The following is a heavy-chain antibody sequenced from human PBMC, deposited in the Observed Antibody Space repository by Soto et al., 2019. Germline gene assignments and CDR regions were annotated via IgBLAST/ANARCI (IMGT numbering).Heavy chain of an antibody. V-gene: IGHV3-7*05. CDR2: IHQDGSEK. CDR3: ARDGSTSWYSYDYHGMAV. J-gene: IGHJ6*02. D-gene: IGHD5-18*01. CDR1: GFTFRTYW. Sequence: EVQLVESGGGLVQPGGSLRLSCGASGFTFRTYWLSWVRQVPGKGLEWVANIHQDGSEKNYVDSVKGRFTISRDNAKNSLYLQMSSLRAEDTALYHCARDGSTSWYSYDYHGMAVWGQGTTVTVSS.